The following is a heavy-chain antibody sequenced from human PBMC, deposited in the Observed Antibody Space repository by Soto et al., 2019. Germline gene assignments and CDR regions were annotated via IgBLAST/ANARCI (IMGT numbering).Heavy chain of an antibody. CDR1: GGSISSGGAISSNSYS. J-gene: IGHJ2*01. CDR3: ARAPAIAHWYFDL. CDR2: IYESGNT. Sequence: QLQLQESGSGLVKPSQTLSLTCAVSGGSISSGGAISSNSYSWNWIRQPPGKGLEWIGSIYESGNTYYGPALKSRVSMSVDRSKNQFSLTLSSVTAADTAVYYCARAPAIAHWYFDLWGRGTLATVSS. D-gene: IGHD2-21*02. V-gene: IGHV4-30-2*01.